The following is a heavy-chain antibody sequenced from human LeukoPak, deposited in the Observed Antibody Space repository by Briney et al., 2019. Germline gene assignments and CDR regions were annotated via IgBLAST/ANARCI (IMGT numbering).Heavy chain of an antibody. CDR3: ARDRLGGDYKDRPFDY. J-gene: IGHJ4*02. CDR1: GFTFSSYS. CDR2: ISSSSSYI. D-gene: IGHD4-17*01. V-gene: IGHV3-21*01. Sequence: PGGSLRLSCAASGFTFSSYSMNWVRQAPGKGLEWVSSISSSSSYIYYADSVKGRFTISRDSAKNSLYLQMNSLRAEDTAVYYCARDRLGGDYKDRPFDYWGQGTLVTVSS.